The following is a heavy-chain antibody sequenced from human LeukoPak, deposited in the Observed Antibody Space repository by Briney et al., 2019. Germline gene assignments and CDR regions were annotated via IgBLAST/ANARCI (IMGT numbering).Heavy chain of an antibody. V-gene: IGHV4-31*03. CDR1: GGSISSGGYY. CDR3: ARDSSWSDYYFDY. Sequence: KSSETLSLTCTVSGGSISSGGYYWSWIRQHPGKGLEWIGYIYYSGSTYYNPSLKGRVTISVDASKNQFSLKLSSVTAADTAVYYCARDSSWSDYYFDYWGQGTLVTVSS. J-gene: IGHJ4*02. D-gene: IGHD6-13*01. CDR2: IYYSGST.